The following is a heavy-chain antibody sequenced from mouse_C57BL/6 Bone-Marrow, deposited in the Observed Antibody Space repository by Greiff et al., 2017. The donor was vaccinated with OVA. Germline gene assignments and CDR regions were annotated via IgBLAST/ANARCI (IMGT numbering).Heavy chain of an antibody. CDR1: GFSFTSYG. D-gene: IGHD2-4*01. J-gene: IGHJ3*01. V-gene: IGHV2-6*01. CDR2: IWGVGST. CDR3: ARIDYDYDGFAY. Sequence: QVQLKESGPGLVAPSQCLSISCTVSGFSFTSYGVDWVRQSPGKGLEWLGVIWGVGSTNYNSALKSRLSISKDNSKSQVFFKMNSLQTDDTAMYYCARIDYDYDGFAYWGQGTLVTVSA.